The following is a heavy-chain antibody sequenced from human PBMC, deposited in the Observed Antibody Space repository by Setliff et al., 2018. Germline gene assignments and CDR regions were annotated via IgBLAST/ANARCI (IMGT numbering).Heavy chain of an antibody. D-gene: IGHD4-17*01. CDR1: GGSVSSSSYY. CDR2: IYYSGTT. Sequence: SETLSLTCTVSGGSVSSSSYYWGWIRQPPGKGLEWIGTIYYSGTTYYSPSLKSRVTISVDTSKNQFSLKLASVTAADTAVYYCARHENDYGDYDDAFDIWGQGTMVPSPQ. V-gene: IGHV4-39*01. CDR3: ARHENDYGDYDDAFDI. J-gene: IGHJ3*02.